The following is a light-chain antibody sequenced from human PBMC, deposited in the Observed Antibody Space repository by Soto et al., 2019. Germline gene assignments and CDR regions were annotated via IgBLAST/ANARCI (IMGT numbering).Light chain of an antibody. CDR1: SSDVGSYNL. CDR2: EGS. CDR3: SSYTSSSTLDV. V-gene: IGLV2-14*02. Sequence: QSALTQPASVSGSPGQSITISCTGTSSDVGSYNLVSWYQQQPGKAPKLMIYEGSKRPSGVSDRFSGSKSGNTASLTISGLQAEDEADYYCSSYTSSSTLDVFGIGTKVTVL. J-gene: IGLJ1*01.